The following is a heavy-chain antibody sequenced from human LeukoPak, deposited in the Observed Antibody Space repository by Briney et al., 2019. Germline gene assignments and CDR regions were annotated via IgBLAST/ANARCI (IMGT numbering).Heavy chain of an antibody. J-gene: IGHJ4*02. CDR2: IKQDGSEK. V-gene: IGHV3-7*01. Sequence: PGGSLRLSCAASGFTFSSYWMSWVRQAPGKGLEWVANIKQDGSEKYYVDSVKGRFTISRDNAKHSLYLQMDSLRAEDTAVYYCAREVEMATNLDYWGQGTLVTVSS. CDR1: GFTFSSYW. CDR3: AREVEMATNLDY. D-gene: IGHD5-24*01.